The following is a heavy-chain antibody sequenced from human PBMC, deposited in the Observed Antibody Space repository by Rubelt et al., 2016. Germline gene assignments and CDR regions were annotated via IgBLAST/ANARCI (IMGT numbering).Heavy chain of an antibody. D-gene: IGHD2-15*01. CDR2: VNHNGNT. V-gene: IGHV4-34*01. CDR1: GGSFNNYY. Sequence: QVQLQQWGAGLLKPSETLSLTCAVYGGSFNNYYWFWIRQPPGKGLEWIGEVNHNGNTNYNPSLKSRLTISLDTSKSQFSLKLGSVTAADTAGYYCAKELCSGGNCYLGYWGQGTRVTVSS. CDR3: AKELCSGGNCYLGY. J-gene: IGHJ4*02.